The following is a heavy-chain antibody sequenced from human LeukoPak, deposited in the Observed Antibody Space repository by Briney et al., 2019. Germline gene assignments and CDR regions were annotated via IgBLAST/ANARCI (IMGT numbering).Heavy chain of an antibody. J-gene: IGHJ4*02. CDR1: GYTFTSYY. CDR2: MNPNSGNT. D-gene: IGHD2-2*01. V-gene: IGHV1-8*01. CDR3: ARGRLTAAALDY. Sequence: ASVKLSCTASGYTFTSYYKNWVRQGPGQGLEWMRWMNPNSGNTGYAQKFQGRVTMTRNTSISTAYMELSSLRSEDTAVYYCARGRLTAAALDYWGQGTLVTVSS.